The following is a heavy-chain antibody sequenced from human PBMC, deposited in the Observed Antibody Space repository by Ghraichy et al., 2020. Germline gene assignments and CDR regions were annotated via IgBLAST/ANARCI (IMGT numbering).Heavy chain of an antibody. D-gene: IGHD1-20*01. CDR3: ARDRGRRYNWNDVFPPPGGHYDYGIDV. Sequence: GGSLRLSCAASGFTVSSNYMSWVRQAPGKGLEWVSVIYSGGSTYYADSVKGRFTISRHNSKNTLYLQMNSMRAEDTAVYYCARDRGRRYNWNDVFPPPGGHYDYGIDVWGQGSTVTVSS. V-gene: IGHV3-53*04. J-gene: IGHJ6*02. CDR2: IYSGGST. CDR1: GFTVSSNY.